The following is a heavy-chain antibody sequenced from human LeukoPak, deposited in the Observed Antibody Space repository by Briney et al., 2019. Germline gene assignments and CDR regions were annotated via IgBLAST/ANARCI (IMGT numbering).Heavy chain of an antibody. J-gene: IGHJ3*01. D-gene: IGHD2-2*01. Sequence: GGSLRLSCAASGFTFSSYEMNWVRQAPGKGLEWVSYISSSGSTIYYADSVKGRFTISRDNAKNSLYLQMNSLRAEDTAVYYCARCTASCYANAFDVWGQGTLLTVSS. CDR1: GFTFSSYE. CDR3: ARCTASCYANAFDV. CDR2: ISSSGSTI. V-gene: IGHV3-48*03.